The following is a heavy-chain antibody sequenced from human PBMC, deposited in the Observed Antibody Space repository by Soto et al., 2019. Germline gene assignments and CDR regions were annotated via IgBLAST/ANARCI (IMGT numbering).Heavy chain of an antibody. Sequence: GGSLRLSCVGSGFTFRTYSMTWVRQAPGRGLEWLSFISGSGSTTYYGDSVKGRFTISRDNDRNSVFLQLDSLRADDTAVYFCAREEREDWVYWGRGTQVTVSS. J-gene: IGHJ4*02. V-gene: IGHV3-48*01. D-gene: IGHD1-26*01. CDR2: ISGSGSTT. CDR3: AREEREDWVY. CDR1: GFTFRTYS.